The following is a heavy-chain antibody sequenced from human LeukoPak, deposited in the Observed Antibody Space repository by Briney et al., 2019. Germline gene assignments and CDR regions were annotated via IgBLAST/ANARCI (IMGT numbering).Heavy chain of an antibody. Sequence: GGSLRLSCAACGFTFSGYSMNWVRQAPGKGLEWVSIISSDSSHIYDTDSAKGRFTISRDNAKNSLYLQMNSLRPEDTAVYYCVRGATAVTRHLDYWGQGTLVTVSS. J-gene: IGHJ4*02. CDR1: GFTFSGYS. V-gene: IGHV3-21*01. CDR2: ISSDSSHI. CDR3: VRGATAVTRHLDY. D-gene: IGHD4-23*01.